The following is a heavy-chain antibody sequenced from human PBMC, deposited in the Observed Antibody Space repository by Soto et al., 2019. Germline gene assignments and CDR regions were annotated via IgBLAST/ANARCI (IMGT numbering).Heavy chain of an antibody. J-gene: IGHJ4*02. CDR3: ARLLRGRGVISPITSYFDY. CDR1: GGSISSSSYY. Sequence: QLQLQESGPGLVKPSETLSLTCTVSGGSISSSSYYWGWIRQPPGKGLEWIGSIYYSGSTYYNPSLKSRVTISVDTSKNQFSLKLSSVTAADTAVYYCARLLRGRGVISPITSYFDYWGQGTLVTVSS. CDR2: IYYSGST. D-gene: IGHD3-10*01. V-gene: IGHV4-39*01.